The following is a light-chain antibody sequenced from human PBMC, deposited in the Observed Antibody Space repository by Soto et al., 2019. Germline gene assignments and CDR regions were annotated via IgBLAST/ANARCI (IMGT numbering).Light chain of an antibody. CDR1: SSDVGSHNL. CDR3: CSNAAGRGYV. V-gene: IGLV2-23*01. CDR2: EAS. Sequence: QSALTQPASVSGSPGQSITISCTGTSSDVGSHNLVSWYQQYPGKAPTLIIFEASKRPPGVSNRFCGSKSGSTASLTISGLQAEDEADYYCCSNAAGRGYVFGTGTKVTVL. J-gene: IGLJ1*01.